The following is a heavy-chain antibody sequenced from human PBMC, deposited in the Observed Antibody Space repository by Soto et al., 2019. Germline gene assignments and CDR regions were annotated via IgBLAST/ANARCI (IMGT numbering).Heavy chain of an antibody. CDR3: ARRGMVAPFGYFDY. CDR2: ISAYNGNT. CDR1: GYTFTSYG. V-gene: IGHV1-18*01. J-gene: IGHJ4*02. Sequence: ASVKVSCKTSGYTFTSYGISWGRQALGQGLEWMGWISAYNGNTNYAQNLQGRVTMTTDTSTSTAYMELRSLRSDDTAVYYCARRGMVAPFGYFDYWGQGTLVTVSS. D-gene: IGHD2-15*01.